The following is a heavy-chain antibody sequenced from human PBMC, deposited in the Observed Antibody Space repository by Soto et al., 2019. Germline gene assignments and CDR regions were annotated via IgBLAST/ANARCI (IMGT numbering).Heavy chain of an antibody. CDR1: GGTFSSYA. V-gene: IGHV1-69*13. CDR2: IIPIFGTA. J-gene: IGHJ6*02. Sequence: ASVKVSCKASGGTFSSYAISWVRQAPGQGLEWMGGIIPIFGTANYAQKFQGRVTITADESTSTAYMELSSLRSEDTAVYYCARSQNGTTMWNYYYGMDVWGQGTTVTVSS. CDR3: ARSQNGTTMWNYYYGMDV. D-gene: IGHD1-7*01.